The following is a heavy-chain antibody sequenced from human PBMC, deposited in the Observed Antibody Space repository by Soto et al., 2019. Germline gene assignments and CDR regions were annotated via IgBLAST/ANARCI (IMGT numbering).Heavy chain of an antibody. Sequence: SETLSLTCTVSGASIISGEHYWSWIRQAPGKGLEWIGYIYYSGSTNYNPSLKSRVTISVDTSKNQFSLKLSSVTAADTAVYYCARHMAVAGKGYYYYGIDVWGQGTTVTVSS. CDR3: ARHMAVAGKGYYYYGIDV. CDR1: GASIISGEHY. D-gene: IGHD6-19*01. J-gene: IGHJ6*02. CDR2: IYYSGST. V-gene: IGHV4-61*08.